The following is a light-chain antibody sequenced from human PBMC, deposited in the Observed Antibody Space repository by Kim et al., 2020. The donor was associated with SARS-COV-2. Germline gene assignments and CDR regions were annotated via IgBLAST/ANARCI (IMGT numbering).Light chain of an antibody. CDR3: QAWNSSTYVV. Sequence: VSPGQTASITCSGDKLGDKYACWYQQKPGQSPVLVIYQDSKRPSGIPERFSGSNSGNTATLTISGTQAMDEADYYCQAWNSSTYVVFGGGTKLTIL. CDR1: KLGDKY. V-gene: IGLV3-1*01. J-gene: IGLJ2*01. CDR2: QDS.